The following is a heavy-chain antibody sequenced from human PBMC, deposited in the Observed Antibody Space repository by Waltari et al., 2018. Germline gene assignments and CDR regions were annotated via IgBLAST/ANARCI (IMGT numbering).Heavy chain of an antibody. J-gene: IGHJ4*02. CDR3: ARGVTQWLPTAYFDY. V-gene: IGHV1-69*05. CDR1: GGPFSSYA. CDR2: IIPIFGTA. D-gene: IGHD6-19*01. Sequence: QVQLVQSGAEVKKPGSSVKVSCKASGGPFSSYAISWVRQAPGQGLEWMGGIIPIFGTANYAQKFQGRVTITTDESTSTAYMELSSLRSEDTAVYYCARGVTQWLPTAYFDYWGQGTLVTVSS.